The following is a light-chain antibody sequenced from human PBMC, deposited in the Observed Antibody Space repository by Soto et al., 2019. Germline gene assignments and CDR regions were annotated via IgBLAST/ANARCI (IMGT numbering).Light chain of an antibody. V-gene: IGKV3-15*01. CDR2: GAS. CDR1: QSVSSN. CDR3: QQYRNWPTWT. Sequence: EIVMTQSPGTLSVSPGEGATLSCRASQSVSSNLAWYQQKPGQAPRLLIFGASTRASGIPARFSGSGSGTEFTLTISSPQSEDFAIYYCQQYRNWPTWTFGQGTKVEIK. J-gene: IGKJ1*01.